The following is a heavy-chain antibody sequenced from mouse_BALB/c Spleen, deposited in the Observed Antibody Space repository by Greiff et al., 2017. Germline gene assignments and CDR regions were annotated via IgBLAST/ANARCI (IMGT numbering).Heavy chain of an antibody. CDR2: INPYNGGT. CDR3: AREGLYYYGSSPYYYAMDY. CDR1: GYSFTGYT. Sequence: EVQLQQSGPELVKPGASMKISCKASGYSFTGYTMNWVKQSHGKNLEWIGLINPYNGGTSYNQKFKGKATLTVDKSSSTAYMELLSLTSEDSAVYYCAREGLYYYGSSPYYYAMDYWGQGTSVTVSS. J-gene: IGHJ4*01. D-gene: IGHD1-1*01. V-gene: IGHV1-18*01.